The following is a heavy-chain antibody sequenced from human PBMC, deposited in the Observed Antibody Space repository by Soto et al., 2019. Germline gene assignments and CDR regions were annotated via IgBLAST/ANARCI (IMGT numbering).Heavy chain of an antibody. D-gene: IGHD3-10*01. CDR3: AKGEVTMVRGVTPLDY. CDR2: ISGSGGST. J-gene: IGHJ4*02. CDR1: GFTFSSYA. Sequence: EVQLLESGGGWVQPGGSLRLSCAASGFTFSSYAMSWVRQAPGKGLEWVSAISGSGGSTYYADSVKGRFSISRDNSKNTLYLQMNSLRAEDTAVYYCAKGEVTMVRGVTPLDYWGQGTLVTVSS. V-gene: IGHV3-23*01.